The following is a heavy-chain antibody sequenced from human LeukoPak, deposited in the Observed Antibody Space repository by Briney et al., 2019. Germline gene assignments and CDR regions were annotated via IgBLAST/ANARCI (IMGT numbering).Heavy chain of an antibody. Sequence: ASVKVSCKASGYTFTGYYMHWVRQAPGQGLEWMGWINPNSGGTNHAQKFQGRVTMTRDTSISTAYMELSRLRSDDTAVYYCARGRLRWYSFDYWGQGTLVTVSS. CDR1: GYTFTGYY. V-gene: IGHV1-2*02. D-gene: IGHD4-23*01. J-gene: IGHJ4*02. CDR2: INPNSGGT. CDR3: ARGRLRWYSFDY.